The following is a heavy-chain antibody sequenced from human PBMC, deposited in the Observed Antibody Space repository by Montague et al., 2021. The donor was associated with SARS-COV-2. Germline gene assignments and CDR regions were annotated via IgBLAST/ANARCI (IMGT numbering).Heavy chain of an antibody. CDR3: ARGALFYDSSGYYSDAFDI. Sequence: SETLSLTCTVSGGSISSYYRNWIRQSAGKGLEWIGRIYTSGSTNYDPSLKSRVTMSVDTSKNQFSLKLSSVTAADTAVYYCARGALFYDSSGYYSDAFDIWGQGTMVTVSS. J-gene: IGHJ3*02. D-gene: IGHD3-22*01. CDR1: GGSISSYY. V-gene: IGHV4-4*07. CDR2: IYTSGST.